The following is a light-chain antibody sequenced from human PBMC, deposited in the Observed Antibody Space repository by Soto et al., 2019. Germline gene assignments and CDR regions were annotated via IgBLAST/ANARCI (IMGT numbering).Light chain of an antibody. CDR2: GAS. CDR1: QSVNNDY. CDR3: QQYGSSPRT. Sequence: EIVLTQSPGTLSLSPGERATLFCRASQSVNNDYLAWYQQKPGQAPRLLIYGASRRATGIPDRFSGSGSGTDFSLTISRLEPEDFAVYYCQQYGSSPRTFGQGTKVEIK. J-gene: IGKJ1*01. V-gene: IGKV3-20*01.